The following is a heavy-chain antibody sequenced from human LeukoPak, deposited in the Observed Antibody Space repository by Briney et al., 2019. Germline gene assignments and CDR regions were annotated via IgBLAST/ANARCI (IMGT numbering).Heavy chain of an antibody. V-gene: IGHV1-8*01. J-gene: IGHJ6*03. D-gene: IGHD6-13*01. Sequence: ASVKVSCKASGYTFTSYDINWVRQATGQGLEWMGWMNPNSGNTGYAQKFQGRVTITRNTSISTAYMELSSLRSEDTAVYYCARGSSSSSWYSPNYYYYYMDVWGKGTTVTVSS. CDR1: GYTFTSYD. CDR2: MNPNSGNT. CDR3: ARGSSSSSWYSPNYYYYYMDV.